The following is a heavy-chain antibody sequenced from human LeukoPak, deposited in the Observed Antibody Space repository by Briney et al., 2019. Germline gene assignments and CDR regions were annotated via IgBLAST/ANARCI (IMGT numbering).Heavy chain of an antibody. D-gene: IGHD6-19*01. CDR3: ARDFGQWLALDY. CDR1: GFTFSTYA. J-gene: IGHJ4*02. Sequence: PGGSLRLSCAASGFTFSTYAVHWVSQAPGKGLEWVAVISYDGSNKYYADSVKGRFTISRDNSKNTLYLQMNSLRAEDTAVYYCARDFGQWLALDYWGQGTLVTVSS. CDR2: ISYDGSNK. V-gene: IGHV3-30-3*01.